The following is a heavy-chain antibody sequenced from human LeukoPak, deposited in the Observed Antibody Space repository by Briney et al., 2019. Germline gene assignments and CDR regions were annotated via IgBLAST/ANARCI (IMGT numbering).Heavy chain of an antibody. J-gene: IGHJ4*02. V-gene: IGHV4-59*01. Sequence: SETLSLTCTVSGGSISTYYWNWIRQPPGKGLEWIDSGSTNYNPSLESRVTISVDTSKNQFSLKLSSVTAADTAVYYCARLSPIAVAGPNYWGQGTLVTVSS. D-gene: IGHD6-19*01. CDR3: ARLSPIAVAGPNY. CDR2: SGST. CDR1: GGSISTYY.